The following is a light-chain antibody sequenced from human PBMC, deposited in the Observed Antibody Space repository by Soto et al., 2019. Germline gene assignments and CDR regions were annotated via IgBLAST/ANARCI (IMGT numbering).Light chain of an antibody. CDR3: LLSYSGAREV. J-gene: IGLJ2*01. CDR1: TGAVTSGHY. Sequence: QAVVTQEPSLTVSPGGTVTLTCGSSTGAVTSGHYPYWFQQKPGQAPRTLIYDTSNKHSWTPARFSGSLLGGKAALTLSGAQPKDEAEYYCLLSYSGAREVFGGGTKLTVL. V-gene: IGLV7-46*01. CDR2: DTS.